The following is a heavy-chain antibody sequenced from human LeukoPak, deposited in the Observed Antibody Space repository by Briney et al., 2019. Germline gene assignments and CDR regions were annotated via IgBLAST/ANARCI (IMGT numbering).Heavy chain of an antibody. J-gene: IGHJ5*02. CDR3: ARALGYCSGGSCTRGYNWFDP. CDR2: IYFGGST. Sequence: SETLSLTCTVSGGSISSSDCYWGWIRQPPGKGLEWIGSIYFGGSTYYNPSLKSRVTISVDTPMNQFSLKLSFVTTADTAVYYCARALGYCSGGSCTRGYNWFDPWGQGTLVTVSS. D-gene: IGHD2-15*01. CDR1: GGSISSSDCY. V-gene: IGHV4-39*01.